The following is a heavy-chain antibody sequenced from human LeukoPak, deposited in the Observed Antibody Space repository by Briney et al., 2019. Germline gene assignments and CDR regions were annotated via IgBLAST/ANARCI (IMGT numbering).Heavy chain of an antibody. Sequence: GGSLRLSCAASGFTFSSYEMNWVRQAPGKGLEWVSYISTTGSSIYYADSVKGRFTISRDNAKNSLYLQMNSLRAEDTAVYYCARDLSVGEMATIYLFDYWGQGTLVTVSS. D-gene: IGHD5-24*01. V-gene: IGHV3-48*03. CDR3: ARDLSVGEMATIYLFDY. CDR1: GFTFSSYE. J-gene: IGHJ4*02. CDR2: ISTTGSSI.